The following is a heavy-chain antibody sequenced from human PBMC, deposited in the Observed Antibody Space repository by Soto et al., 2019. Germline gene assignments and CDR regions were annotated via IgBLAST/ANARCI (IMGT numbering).Heavy chain of an antibody. CDR3: ARTVVAATREFDY. Sequence: PSETLSLTCAVYGGSFSGYYWSWIRQPPGKGLEWIGEINHSGSTNYNPSLKSRVTISVDTSKNQFSLKLSSVTAADTAVYYCARTVVAATREFDYWGQGTLVTVSS. CDR2: INHSGST. J-gene: IGHJ4*02. V-gene: IGHV4-34*01. CDR1: GGSFSGYY. D-gene: IGHD2-15*01.